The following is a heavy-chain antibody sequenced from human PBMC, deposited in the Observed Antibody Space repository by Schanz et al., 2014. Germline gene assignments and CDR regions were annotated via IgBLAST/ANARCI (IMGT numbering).Heavy chain of an antibody. CDR3: ARAPGANASPYYFDY. CDR1: GFIFEDYA. J-gene: IGHJ4*02. CDR2: ISWNSYSL. D-gene: IGHD2-8*01. V-gene: IGHV3-9*01. Sequence: EVQLVESGGGLVQPGRSLRLSCAASGFIFEDYAMYWVRQAPGKGLEWVSGISWNSYSLLYADSVQGRFTISRDNAKNSLYLQMNSQRHDDTAFYYCARAPGANASPYYFDYWGQGSLVTVSS.